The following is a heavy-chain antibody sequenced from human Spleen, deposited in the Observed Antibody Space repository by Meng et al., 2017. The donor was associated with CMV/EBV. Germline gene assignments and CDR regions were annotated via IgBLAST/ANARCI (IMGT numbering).Heavy chain of an antibody. CDR3: ASCERGQQLVTPFDP. CDR1: GGSISSSSYY. D-gene: IGHD6-13*01. J-gene: IGHJ5*02. V-gene: IGHV4-39*07. CDR2: IYYSGST. Sequence: QRQLQESGPGLVKPSETLSLTCTVSGGSISSSSYYWGWIRQPPGKGLEWIGSIYYSGSTYYNPSLKSRVTISVDTSKNQFSLKLSSVTAADTAVYYCASCERGQQLVTPFDPWGQGTLVTVSS.